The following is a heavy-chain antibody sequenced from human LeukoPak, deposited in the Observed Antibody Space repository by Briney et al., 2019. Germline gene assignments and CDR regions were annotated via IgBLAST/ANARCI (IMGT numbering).Heavy chain of an antibody. Sequence: ASVKVSCKASGYTFSDYYMHWVRQAPAQGLEWMGWINPSSGDTNYAQKFQGRVTMTRDASISTAYMELSWLRADDTAIYYCARDVHDYGGNSGFDYWGQGSLVIVSS. V-gene: IGHV1-2*02. D-gene: IGHD4-23*01. J-gene: IGHJ4*02. CDR1: GYTFSDYY. CDR3: ARDVHDYGGNSGFDY. CDR2: INPSSGDT.